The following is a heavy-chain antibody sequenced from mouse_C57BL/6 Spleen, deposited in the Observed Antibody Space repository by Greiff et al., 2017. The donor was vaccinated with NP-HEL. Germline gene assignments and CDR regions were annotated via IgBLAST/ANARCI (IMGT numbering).Heavy chain of an antibody. CDR2: ISTYYGDA. D-gene: IGHD3-2*02. CDR1: GYTFTDYA. J-gene: IGHJ4*01. CDR3: ARVSPTAQARYYAMDY. V-gene: IGHV1-67*01. Sequence: VKLMESGPELVRPGVSVKISCKGSGYTFTDYAMHWVKQSHAKSLEWIGVISTYYGDASYNQKFKDKATMTVDKSSSTAYMELARLTSEDSAVYYCARVSPTAQARYYAMDYWGQGTSVTVSS.